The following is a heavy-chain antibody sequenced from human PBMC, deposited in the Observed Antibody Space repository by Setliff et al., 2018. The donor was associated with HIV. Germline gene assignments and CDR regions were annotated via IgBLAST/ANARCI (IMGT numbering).Heavy chain of an antibody. Sequence: ASVKVSCKASGYTFSSYGISWVRQAPGQGLEWMGWISGYNGNTKYVQKLQGRVTMTTDTSTRTVYMELRSLRHDDTAEYFCARVPYKSAWFSGGHNPFDVWGQGTMVTVS. D-gene: IGHD6-19*01. CDR1: GYTFSSYG. CDR3: ARVPYKSAWFSGGHNPFDV. V-gene: IGHV1-18*01. J-gene: IGHJ3*01. CDR2: ISGYNGNT.